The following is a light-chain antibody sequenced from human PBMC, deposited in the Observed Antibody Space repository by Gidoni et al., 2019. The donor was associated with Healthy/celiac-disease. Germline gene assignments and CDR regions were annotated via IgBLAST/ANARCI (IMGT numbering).Light chain of an antibody. CDR2: GAS. CDR1: QSGSSSY. Sequence: EIVLTQSPGTLSLSPGERATLSCRASQSGSSSYLAWYQQKPGQAPRLLIYGASSRATGIPDRFSGSGSGTDFTLTISRLEPEDFAVYYCQQYGSSPPATFGQGTRLEIK. CDR3: QQYGSSPPAT. V-gene: IGKV3-20*01. J-gene: IGKJ5*01.